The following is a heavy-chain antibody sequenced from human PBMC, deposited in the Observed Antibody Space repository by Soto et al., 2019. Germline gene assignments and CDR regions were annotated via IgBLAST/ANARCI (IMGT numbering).Heavy chain of an antibody. J-gene: IGHJ5*02. CDR1: GYTFTSYG. D-gene: IGHD2-2*01. CDR2: MNPNSGNT. V-gene: IGHV1-8*01. Sequence: QVQLVQSGAEVKKPGASVKVSCKASGYTFTSYGINWVRQATGQGLEWMGWMNPNSGNTGYAQKFQGRVTMTRNTSISTAYMELSSLRSEDTAVYYCARGPGLDIVLVPAALGWFDPWGQGTLVTVSS. CDR3: ARGPGLDIVLVPAALGWFDP.